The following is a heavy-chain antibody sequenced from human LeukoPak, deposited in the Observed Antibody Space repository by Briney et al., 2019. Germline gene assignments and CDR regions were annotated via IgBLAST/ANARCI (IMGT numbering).Heavy chain of an antibody. V-gene: IGHV3-21*01. CDR1: GFTFSSYS. CDR2: ISSSSGFI. J-gene: IGHJ4*02. CDR3: ARDAPSNYGYDY. Sequence: GGSLRLSCAASGFTFSSYSMNWVRQVPGKGLECVSFISSSSGFIYYADSVKSRFTISRDNAKNSLYLQMNSLRAEDTAVYSCARDAPSNYGYDYWGRGTLVTVSS. D-gene: IGHD4-17*01.